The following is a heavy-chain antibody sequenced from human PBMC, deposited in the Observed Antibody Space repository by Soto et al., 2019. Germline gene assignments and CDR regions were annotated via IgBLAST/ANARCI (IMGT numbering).Heavy chain of an antibody. J-gene: IGHJ4*02. Sequence: QVQLQQWGAGLLKPSETLSLTCAVYGGSFSGYYWSWIRQPPGKGLEWIGEINHSGSTNYNPSLKSRVTISVDTSKNQFSLKLSSVTAADTAVYYCVRVGSRGIVVPAAMSFDYWGQGTLVTVSS. D-gene: IGHD2-2*01. CDR2: INHSGST. CDR3: VRVGSRGIVVPAAMSFDY. V-gene: IGHV4-34*01. CDR1: GGSFSGYY.